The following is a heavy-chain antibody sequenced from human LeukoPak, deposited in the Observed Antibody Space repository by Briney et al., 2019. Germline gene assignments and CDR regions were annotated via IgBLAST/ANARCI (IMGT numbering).Heavy chain of an antibody. D-gene: IGHD6-13*01. CDR3: ARRGQRGAADYYYGMGG. V-gene: IGHV1-69*04. CDR2: IIPILGIA. CDR1: GGTFSSYA. J-gene: IGHJ6*02. Sequence: ASVKVSCKASGGTFSSYAISWVRQAPGQGLEWMGRIIPILGIANYAQKFQGRVTITADKSTSTAYMELSSLRSEDTAVYYCARRGQRGAADYYYGMGGWGQGTTVTVSS.